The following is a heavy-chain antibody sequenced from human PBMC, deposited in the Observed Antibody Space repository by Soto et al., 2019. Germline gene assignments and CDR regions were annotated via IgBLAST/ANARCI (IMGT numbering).Heavy chain of an antibody. Sequence: EVQLVETGGGLIQPGGSLILSCAASGFTVSSKYMSWLRQAPGKGLEWVSIIYSDGNTYYADSVKGRFTISRDNSKNTLNLQMNSLRAEDTAVYFCARGRGNCVVTTCYPPLDSWGQGTLVTVSS. CDR3: ARGRGNCVVTTCYPPLDS. D-gene: IGHD2-2*01. CDR2: IYSDGNT. J-gene: IGHJ4*02. V-gene: IGHV3-53*02. CDR1: GFTVSSKY.